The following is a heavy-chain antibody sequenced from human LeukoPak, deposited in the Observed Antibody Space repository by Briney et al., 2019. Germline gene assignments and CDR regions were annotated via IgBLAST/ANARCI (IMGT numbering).Heavy chain of an antibody. CDR2: IIPIFGTA. D-gene: IGHD5-18*01. V-gene: IGHV1-69*01. CDR3: ARAGDTAMATQD. J-gene: IGHJ4*02. CDR1: GGTLSSYA. Sequence: SVKVSCKASGGTLSSYAISWVRQAPGQGLEWMGGIIPIFGTANYAQKFQGRVTITADESTSTAYMELSSLRSEDTAVYYCARAGDTAMATQDWGQGTLVTVSS.